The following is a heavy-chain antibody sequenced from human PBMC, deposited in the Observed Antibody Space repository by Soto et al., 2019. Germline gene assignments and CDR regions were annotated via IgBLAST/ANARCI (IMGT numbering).Heavy chain of an antibody. CDR1: GFTFSDYY. D-gene: IGHD3-22*01. CDR3: ARDRGGYYYDPKYYFDY. J-gene: IGHJ4*02. CDR2: ISSSSSYT. Sequence: QVQLVESGGGLVKPGGSLRLSCAASGFTFSDYYMSWIRQAPGKGLEWVSYISSSSSYTNYADSVKGRFTISRDNAKNSLYLQMNSLRAEDTAVYYCARDRGGYYYDPKYYFDYWGQGTLVTVSS. V-gene: IGHV3-11*06.